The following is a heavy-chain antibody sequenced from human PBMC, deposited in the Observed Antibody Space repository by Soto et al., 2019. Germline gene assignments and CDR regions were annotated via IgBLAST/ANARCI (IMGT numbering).Heavy chain of an antibody. J-gene: IGHJ4*02. V-gene: IGHV5-51*01. Sequence: LXISCTGSSYNFATYWIGWVRQVPWKGLEWMGIIYPHDSDTRLSPSFRVQVTISADKSINTLYLQWSSLKASDTAVYYCARRLDNTLDNWGQGTLVTVSS. CDR2: IYPHDSDT. CDR1: SYNFATYW. D-gene: IGHD2-15*01. CDR3: ARRLDNTLDN.